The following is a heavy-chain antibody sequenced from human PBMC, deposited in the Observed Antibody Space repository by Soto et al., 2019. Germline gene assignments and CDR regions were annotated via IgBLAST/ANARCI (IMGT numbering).Heavy chain of an antibody. Sequence: ASVKVSCKASGYTFTSYGISWVRQAPGQGLEWMGWISAYNGNTNYAQKLQDRVTMTSDTSTSTIYIELSSLRSEDTAVFYCARIYGTYYDILTGLWGGHFDYWGQGTQVTVSS. CDR2: ISAYNGNT. V-gene: IGHV1-18*01. CDR1: GYTFTSYG. D-gene: IGHD3-9*01. CDR3: ARIYGTYYDILTGLWGGHFDY. J-gene: IGHJ4*02.